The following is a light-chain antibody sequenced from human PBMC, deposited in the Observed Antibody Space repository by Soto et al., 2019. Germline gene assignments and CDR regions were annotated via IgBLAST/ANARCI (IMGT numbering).Light chain of an antibody. J-gene: IGLJ1*01. CDR1: SSDVGGYNY. V-gene: IGLV2-8*01. CDR3: SSHAGSKRV. CDR2: EVN. Sequence: QSALTQPPSASGSPGQSVTISCTGTSSDVGGYNYVSWYQQHPGKAPKLMIYEVNKRPSGVPDRFSGSKSGNTASLTVSGLQAEDEGDYYCSSHAGSKRVFGTGTKLT.